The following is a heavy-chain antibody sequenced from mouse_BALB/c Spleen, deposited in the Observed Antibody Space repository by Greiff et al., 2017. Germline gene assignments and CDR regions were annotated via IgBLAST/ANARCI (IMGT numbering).Heavy chain of an antibody. CDR2: ISSGGSYT. D-gene: IGHD2-4*01. J-gene: IGHJ4*01. V-gene: IGHV5-6-4*01. CDR3: TRDPAYDYDEDY. Sequence: EVKLVQSGGGLVKPGGSLKLSCAASGFTFSSYTMSWVCQTPEQRLEWVATISSGGSYTYYQDSVKGRFTISRDNAKNTLYLQMSSLKSEDTAMYDCTRDPAYDYDEDYWGQGTSVTVSS. CDR1: GFTFSSYT.